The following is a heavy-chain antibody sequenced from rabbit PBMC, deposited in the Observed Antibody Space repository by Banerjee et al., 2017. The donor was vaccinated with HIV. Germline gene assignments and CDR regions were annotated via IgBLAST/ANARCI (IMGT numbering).Heavy chain of an antibody. V-gene: IGHV1S40*01. Sequence: QSLEESGGDLVKPGASLTITCTASGFDFISNAMCWVRQAPGKGLEWIGCIYSSSSGRASYASGAKGRFPISKPASTTVTLQMTRLTAADTATYFCARDPASSSGVELNLWGQGTLVTVS. CDR1: GFDFISNA. CDR3: ARDPASSSGVELNL. CDR2: IYSSSSGRA. J-gene: IGHJ4*01. D-gene: IGHD1-1*01.